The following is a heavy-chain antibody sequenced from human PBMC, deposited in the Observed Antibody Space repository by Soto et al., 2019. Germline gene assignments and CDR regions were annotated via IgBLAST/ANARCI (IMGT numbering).Heavy chain of an antibody. V-gene: IGHV4-59*08. CDR2: IHHSGST. D-gene: IGHD3-10*01. Sequence: QVQLQESGPGLVKPSETLSLTCSVSGGSITSHYCSWFRQPPGKGLEWIGYIHHSGSTSYNPSLKSRFIRSVDTSQNQFSLKVSSVTAADTALYYCARQGFGQLHGLVDVWGPGTTVTVSS. J-gene: IGHJ6*02. CDR1: GGSITSHY. CDR3: ARQGFGQLHGLVDV.